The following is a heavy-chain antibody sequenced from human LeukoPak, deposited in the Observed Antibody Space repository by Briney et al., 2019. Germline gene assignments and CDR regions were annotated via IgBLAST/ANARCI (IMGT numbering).Heavy chain of an antibody. Sequence: WIRQPPGKGLEWVSGINWNGGSTGYADSVKGRFTISRDNAKNSLYLQMNSLRAEDTALYYCARIKGIAAAGIDYWGQGTLVTVSS. D-gene: IGHD6-13*01. V-gene: IGHV3-20*03. CDR3: ARIKGIAAAGIDY. CDR2: INWNGGST. J-gene: IGHJ4*02.